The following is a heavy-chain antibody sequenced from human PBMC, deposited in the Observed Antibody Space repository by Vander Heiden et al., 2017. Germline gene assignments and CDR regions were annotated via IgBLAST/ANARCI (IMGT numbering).Heavy chain of an antibody. CDR1: GFIFSNYW. J-gene: IGHJ4*02. V-gene: IGHV3-7*01. Sequence: EVQLVESGGGLVQPGGSLRLSCAASGFIFSNYWRRWGRRAPGKGLEWVANKKQDGSEIYYLDSVKGRLTISRDKAKNSLFLHMTSLRAEDTAVYYCARVANRPGLDFDYWGQGTLVIVSS. D-gene: IGHD7-27*01. CDR3: ARVANRPGLDFDY. CDR2: KKQDGSEI.